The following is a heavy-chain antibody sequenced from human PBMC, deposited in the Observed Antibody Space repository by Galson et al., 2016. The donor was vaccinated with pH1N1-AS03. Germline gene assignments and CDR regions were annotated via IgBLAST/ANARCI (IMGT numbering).Heavy chain of an antibody. CDR2: IYDSGNT. CDR1: GGSISSGNYF. CDR3: ASVSLAYCSSTSCFRFDP. Sequence: TLSLTCTVSGGSISSGNYFWNWIRQHPGKGLEWIGLIYDSGNTFYNPSLKSRVSISVDTSKNQFSLTLNSVTAADTAVYYCASVSLAYCSSTSCFRFDPWGQGTLVTVSS. V-gene: IGHV4-31*03. J-gene: IGHJ5*02. D-gene: IGHD2-2*01.